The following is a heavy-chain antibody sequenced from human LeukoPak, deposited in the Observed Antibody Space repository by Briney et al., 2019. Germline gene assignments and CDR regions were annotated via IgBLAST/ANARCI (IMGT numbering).Heavy chain of an antibody. V-gene: IGHV4-39*07. CDR1: GGSISSSSYY. CDR2: IYYSGST. D-gene: IGHD3-9*01. Sequence: SETLSLTCTVSGGSISSSSYYWGWIRQPPGKGLEWIGSIYYSGSTYYNPSLKSRVTISVDTSKNQFSLKLSSVTAADTAVYYCAKVMSRYFDWVYYDFWGQGTLVTVSS. CDR3: AKVMSRYFDWVYYDF. J-gene: IGHJ4*02.